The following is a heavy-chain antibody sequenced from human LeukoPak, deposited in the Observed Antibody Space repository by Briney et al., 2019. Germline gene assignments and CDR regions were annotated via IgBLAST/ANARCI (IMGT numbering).Heavy chain of an antibody. CDR2: INPTGGST. V-gene: IGHV1-46*01. CDR3: ASQDDFSNWFDP. J-gene: IGHJ5*02. D-gene: IGHD3-3*01. CDR1: GYTFTSYY. Sequence: GASVKVSCKASGYTFTSYYMHWVRQAPGQGLEWMGLINPTGGSTGYAQKFQGRVTMTRDMSTSTDYMELSRLRSDDTAVYYCASQDDFSNWFDPWGQGTLVTVSS.